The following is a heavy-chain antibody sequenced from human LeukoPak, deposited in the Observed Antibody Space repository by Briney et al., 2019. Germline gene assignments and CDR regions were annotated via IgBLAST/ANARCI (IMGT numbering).Heavy chain of an antibody. CDR1: GFTFSSYW. CDR2: IKQDGSEK. CDR3: ARVAVAGSFQCFDY. D-gene: IGHD6-19*01. Sequence: GGSLRLSCAASGFTFSSYWMSWVRQAPGKGLEWVANIKQDGSEKYYVDSVKGRFTISRDNAKNSLYLQMNSLRAEDTAVYYCARVAVAGSFQCFDYWGQGTLVTVSS. V-gene: IGHV3-7*01. J-gene: IGHJ4*02.